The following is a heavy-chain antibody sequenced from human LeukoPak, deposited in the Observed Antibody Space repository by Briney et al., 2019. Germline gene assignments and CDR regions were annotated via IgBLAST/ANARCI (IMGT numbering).Heavy chain of an antibody. J-gene: IGHJ4*02. D-gene: IGHD3-22*01. CDR2: ISYDGSNK. Sequence: PGGSLRLSCAASGFTFSSYAMHWVRQAPGKGLEWVAVISYDGSNKYYADSVKGRFTISRDNSKNTLYLQMNSLRAEDTAVYYCAKDPRASSANYYDRLGYWGQGTLVTVSS. CDR3: AKDPRASSANYYDRLGY. CDR1: GFTFSSYA. V-gene: IGHV3-30-3*01.